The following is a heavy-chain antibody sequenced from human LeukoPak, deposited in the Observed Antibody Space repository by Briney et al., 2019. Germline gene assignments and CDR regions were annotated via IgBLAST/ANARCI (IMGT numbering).Heavy chain of an antibody. CDR3: TRERYSGSRVDAFDI. CDR1: GGSVSSGSYH. Sequence: SETLSLTCTVSGGSVSSGSYHWSWIRQPPGKGLEWIGYIFDSGSTNYNPSLKSRVTISIDMSKNQVSLKLSSVTAADTAVYYCTRERYSGSRVDAFDIWGQGTMVTVS. D-gene: IGHD1-26*01. CDR2: IFDSGST. V-gene: IGHV4-61*01. J-gene: IGHJ3*02.